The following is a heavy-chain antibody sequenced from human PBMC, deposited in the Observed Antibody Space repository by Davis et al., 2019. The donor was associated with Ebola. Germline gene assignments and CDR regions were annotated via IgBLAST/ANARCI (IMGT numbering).Heavy chain of an antibody. D-gene: IGHD3-16*02. V-gene: IGHV3-7*01. CDR2: IKQDGSEK. CDR1: GFTFSSYW. Sequence: GGSLRLSCAASGFTFSSYWMSWVRQAPGKGLEWVANIKQDGSEKYYVDSVKGRFTISRDNAKNSLYLQMNSLRAEDTAVYYCARVKKVYDYVWGSYRYFPYYFDYWGQGTLVTVSS. J-gene: IGHJ4*02. CDR3: ARVKKVYDYVWGSYRYFPYYFDY.